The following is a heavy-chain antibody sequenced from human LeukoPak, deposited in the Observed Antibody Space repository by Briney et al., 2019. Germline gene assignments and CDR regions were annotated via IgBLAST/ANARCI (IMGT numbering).Heavy chain of an antibody. CDR2: TNPSSGGA. V-gene: IGHV1-2*02. Sequence: ASVKVSCKASGYTFTGYFIHWVRQAPGQGLEWMGRTNPSSGGANSAQNFQGRVTMTRDTSVSTAYMELSRLTSDDTAVYYCARAGAFETLTYFDYWGQGTLVTVSS. CDR3: ARAGAFETLTYFDY. D-gene: IGHD2/OR15-2a*01. J-gene: IGHJ4*02. CDR1: GYTFTGYF.